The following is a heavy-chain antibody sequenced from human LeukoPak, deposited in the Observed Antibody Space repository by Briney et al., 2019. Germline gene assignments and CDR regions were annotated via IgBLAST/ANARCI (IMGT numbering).Heavy chain of an antibody. J-gene: IGHJ4*02. D-gene: IGHD6-19*01. CDR3: TTGIAVAGKLGFDY. Sequence: GGSLRLSCAASGFTFSNAWMSWVRQAPVKGLEWVGRIKSKTDGGTTDYAAPVKGRFTISRDDSKNTLYLQMNSLKTEDTAVYYCTTGIAVAGKLGFDYWDQGTLVTVSS. V-gene: IGHV3-15*01. CDR1: GFTFSNAW. CDR2: IKSKTDGGTT.